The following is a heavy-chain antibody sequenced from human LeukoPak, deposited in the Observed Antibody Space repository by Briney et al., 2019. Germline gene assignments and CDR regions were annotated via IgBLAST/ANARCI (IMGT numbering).Heavy chain of an antibody. J-gene: IGHJ5*02. CDR2: MNPNSGNT. CDR3: ASTHSITIFGVVHDNWFDP. V-gene: IGHV1-8*01. D-gene: IGHD3-3*01. Sequence: ASVKVSYKPSGYTFTSYDINWVRQATGQGLEWMGWMNPNSGNTGYAQKLQGRVTMTRNTSISTAYMELSSLRSEDTAVYYCASTHSITIFGVVHDNWFDPWGEGTLVTVSS. CDR1: GYTFTSYD.